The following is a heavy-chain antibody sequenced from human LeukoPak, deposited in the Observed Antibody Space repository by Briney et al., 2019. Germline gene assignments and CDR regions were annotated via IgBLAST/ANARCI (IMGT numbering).Heavy chain of an antibody. V-gene: IGHV3-23*01. CDR2: ISGSGGST. J-gene: IGHJ3*02. CDR1: GFTFSSYA. Sequence: GGSLRLSCAASGFTFSSYAMSWVRQAPGKGLEWVSAISGSGGSTYYADSVKGRFTISRDNSKNTLYLQMNSLRAEDTAVYYCAKDYDSSGYYLYPGHAFDIWGQGTMVTVSS. CDR3: AKDYDSSGYYLYPGHAFDI. D-gene: IGHD3-22*01.